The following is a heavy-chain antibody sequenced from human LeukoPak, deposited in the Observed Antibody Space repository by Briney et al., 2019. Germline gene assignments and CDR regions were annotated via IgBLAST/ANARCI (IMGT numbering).Heavy chain of an antibody. Sequence: PSETLSLTCTVSGGSISSYFWSWIRQPPGKGLECIGYISYSGSTNSNPSLKSRVTISINTSKNQFSLNLSSVTATDTAVYYCARAGTFDWAPYYFDYWGQGILVTVSS. V-gene: IGHV4-59*08. CDR2: ISYSGST. D-gene: IGHD3-9*01. CDR1: GGSISSYF. CDR3: ARAGTFDWAPYYFDY. J-gene: IGHJ4*02.